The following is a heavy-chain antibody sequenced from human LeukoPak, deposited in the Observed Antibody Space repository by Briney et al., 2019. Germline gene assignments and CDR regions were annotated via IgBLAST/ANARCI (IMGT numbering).Heavy chain of an antibody. D-gene: IGHD6-13*01. J-gene: IGHJ4*02. Sequence: GGSLRLSCAASGFTFSSYGMHWVRQAPGKGLEWVAVISYDGSNKYYADSVKGRFTISRDNSKNTLYLQMNSLRAEDTAVYYCAKQEGIAATDDFDSWGQGTLVTVSS. CDR1: GFTFSSYG. CDR3: AKQEGIAATDDFDS. V-gene: IGHV3-30*19. CDR2: ISYDGSNK.